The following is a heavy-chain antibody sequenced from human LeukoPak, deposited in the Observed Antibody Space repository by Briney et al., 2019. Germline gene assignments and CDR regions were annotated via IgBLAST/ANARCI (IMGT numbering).Heavy chain of an antibody. CDR1: GSTASSKY. D-gene: IGHD4-17*01. CDR3: ARRRGGYGEGEFDY. V-gene: IGHV3-66*04. CDR2: IRGDATT. J-gene: IGHJ4*02. Sequence: GGSLRLSCTASGSTASSKYMSWVRQAPGKGLEWVSFIRGDATTAYADSVQGRFTISRDDSKNTLYLQMDSLRVEDTAVYYCARRRGGYGEGEFDYWGQGTLVTVSS.